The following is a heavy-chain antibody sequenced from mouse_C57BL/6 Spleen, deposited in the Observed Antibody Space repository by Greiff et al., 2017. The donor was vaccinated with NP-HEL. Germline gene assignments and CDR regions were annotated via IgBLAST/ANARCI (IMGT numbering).Heavy chain of an antibody. CDR1: GFTFSSYA. V-gene: IGHV5-9-1*02. CDR3: TRDPPDYYYGSSYAMDY. D-gene: IGHD1-1*01. J-gene: IGHJ4*01. CDR2: ISSGGDYI. Sequence: DVMLVESGEGLVKPGGSLKLSCAASGFTFSSYAMSWVRQTPEKRLEWVAYISSGGDYIYYADTVKGRFTISRDNARNTLYLQMSSLKSEDTAMYYCTRDPPDYYYGSSYAMDYWGQGTSVTVSS.